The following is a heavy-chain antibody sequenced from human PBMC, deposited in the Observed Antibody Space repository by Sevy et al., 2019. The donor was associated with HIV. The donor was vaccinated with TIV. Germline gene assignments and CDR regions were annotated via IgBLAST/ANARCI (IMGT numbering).Heavy chain of an antibody. CDR3: TRADYGDYSGEFDY. CDR2: ISYDGSNK. J-gene: IGHJ4*02. D-gene: IGHD4-17*01. Sequence: GGSLRLSCAASGMTFSSHAMHWVRQAPGKGLEWVTIISYDGSNKYYADSVKGRFTISRDNSKNTLYLQMNSLRAEDTAVYYCTRADYGDYSGEFDYWGQGTLVTVSS. V-gene: IGHV3-30-3*01. CDR1: GMTFSSHA.